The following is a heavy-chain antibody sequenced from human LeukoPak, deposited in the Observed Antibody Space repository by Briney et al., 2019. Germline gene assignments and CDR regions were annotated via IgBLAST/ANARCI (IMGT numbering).Heavy chain of an antibody. D-gene: IGHD3-3*01. V-gene: IGHV4-4*09. J-gene: IGHJ5*02. CDR1: GGSISSYY. CDR2: IYTSGST. CDR3: ARHVRDYDFWSGYYSNWFDP. Sequence: SETLSLTCTVSGGSISSYYWSWIRQPPGKGLEWIGYIYTSGSTNYNPSLKSRVTISVDTSKNQFSLKLSSVTAADTAVYYCARHVRDYDFWSGYYSNWFDPWGQGTLVTVSS.